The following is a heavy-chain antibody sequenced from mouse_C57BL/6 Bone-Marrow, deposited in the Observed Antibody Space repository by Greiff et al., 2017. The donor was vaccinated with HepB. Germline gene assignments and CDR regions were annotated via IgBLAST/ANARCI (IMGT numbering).Heavy chain of an antibody. CDR2: IDPENGDT. Sequence: DVQLVESGAELVRPGASVKLSCTASGFNIKDDYMHWVKQRPEQGLEWIGWIDPENGDTEYASKFQGKATITADTSSNTAYLQLSSLTSEDTAVYYCTNGYPLDYWGQGTTLTVSS. V-gene: IGHV14-4*01. CDR1: GFNIKDDY. J-gene: IGHJ2*01. CDR3: TNGYPLDY. D-gene: IGHD2-2*01.